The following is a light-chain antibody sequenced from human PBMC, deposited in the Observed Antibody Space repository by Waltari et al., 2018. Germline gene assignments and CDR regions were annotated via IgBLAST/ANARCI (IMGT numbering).Light chain of an antibody. J-gene: IGLJ1*01. CDR3: ATWDDSLKGFV. CDR1: SSDIGSNT. CDR2: NNY. V-gene: IGLV1-44*01. Sequence: QSVLTQPPSASGTPGQRVTISFSGRSSDIGSNTVNWYPHLPGPAPRLLIYNNYYRPSGVPDRFSGSKSGTSASLAISGLQSEDEAVFYCATWDDSLKGFVFGSGTKVTVL.